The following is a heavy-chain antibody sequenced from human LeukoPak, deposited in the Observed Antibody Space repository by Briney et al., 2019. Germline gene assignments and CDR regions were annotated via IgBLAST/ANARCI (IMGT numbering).Heavy chain of an antibody. Sequence: SETLSLTCAVYGGSFSGYYWSWIRQPPGKGLEWIGEINHSGSTNYNPSLKSRVTITLDTSKSQFSLKVRYVTAADTAVYYCARGLNDSWTGENYWGQGTLVTVSS. CDR1: GGSFSGYY. J-gene: IGHJ4*02. CDR3: ARGLNDSWTGENY. D-gene: IGHD3-3*01. V-gene: IGHV4-34*01. CDR2: INHSGST.